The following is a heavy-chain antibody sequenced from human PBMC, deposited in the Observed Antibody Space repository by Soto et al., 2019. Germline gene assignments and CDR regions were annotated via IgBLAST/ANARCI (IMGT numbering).Heavy chain of an antibody. CDR2: IIPIFGTA. V-gene: IGHV1-69*01. D-gene: IGHD6-19*01. J-gene: IGHJ3*02. CDR1: GGTFSSYA. Sequence: QVQLVQSGAEVKKPGSSVKVSCKASGGTFSSYAISWVRQAPGQGLEWMGGIIPIFGTANYAQKFQGRVTINADESTITAYMELSSLRSEDTAVYYCARTDIAVADWGAFDIWGQGTMVTVSS. CDR3: ARTDIAVADWGAFDI.